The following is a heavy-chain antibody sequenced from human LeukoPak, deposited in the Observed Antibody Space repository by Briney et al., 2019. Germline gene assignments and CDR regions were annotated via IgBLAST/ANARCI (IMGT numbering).Heavy chain of an antibody. D-gene: IGHD3-22*01. CDR1: GFTFSSYG. V-gene: IGHV3-30*18. Sequence: GGSLRLSCAASGFTFSSYGMHWVRQAPGKGLEWVAVISYDGSNKYYADSVKRRFTISRDNSNSTLYLHMNRLRAEDTAVYYCAKDTYYYDSSGYRGFDYWGQGTLVTVSS. CDR3: AKDTYYYDSSGYRGFDY. J-gene: IGHJ4*02. CDR2: ISYDGSNK.